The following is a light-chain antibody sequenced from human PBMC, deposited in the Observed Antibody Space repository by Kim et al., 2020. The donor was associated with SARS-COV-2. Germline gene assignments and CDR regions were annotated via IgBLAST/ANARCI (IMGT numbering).Light chain of an antibody. Sequence: SSELTQDPAVSVALGQTVRITCQGDSLTKYYVTWYQQKPGQAPVLVIYGKNNRPSGIPDRFSGSSSGNTASLTITGAQAEDEADYYCNSRDSSGNHLVFG. CDR3: NSRDSSGNHLV. V-gene: IGLV3-19*01. CDR1: SLTKYY. CDR2: GKN. J-gene: IGLJ3*02.